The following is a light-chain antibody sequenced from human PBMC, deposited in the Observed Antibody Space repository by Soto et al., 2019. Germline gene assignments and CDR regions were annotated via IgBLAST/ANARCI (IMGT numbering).Light chain of an antibody. J-gene: IGKJ2*01. CDR2: GAF. CDR3: QRYGTSPGT. Sequence: EIVLTQSPGTLSLSPGERATLSCRASESVTSNQFAWYQQKPGQAPRLLIYGAFIRASGIPDRFSGSGSGTDFIATISALEPEVFAVYYCQRYGTSPGTFGQGNKLEIK. V-gene: IGKV3-20*01. CDR1: ESVTSNQ.